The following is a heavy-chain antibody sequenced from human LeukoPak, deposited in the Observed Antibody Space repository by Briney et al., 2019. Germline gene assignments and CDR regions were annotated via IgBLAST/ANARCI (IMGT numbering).Heavy chain of an antibody. CDR3: ARDHGAVAGTSDY. V-gene: IGHV3-20*04. CDR2: INWNGGST. D-gene: IGHD6-19*01. J-gene: IGHJ4*02. CDR1: GFTFEDYG. Sequence: GGSLRLSCAVSGFTFEDYGMSWVRQAPGKGLEWVSGINWNGGSTGYADSVKGRFTISRDNAKNSLYLQMNSLRAEDTALYYCARDHGAVAGTSDYWGQGTLVTVSS.